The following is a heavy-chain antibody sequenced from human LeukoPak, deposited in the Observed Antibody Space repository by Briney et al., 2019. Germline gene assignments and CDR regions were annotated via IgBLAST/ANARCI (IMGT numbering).Heavy chain of an antibody. CDR2: IYYSGST. CDR1: GFTFSSYA. Sequence: PGGSLRLSCAASGFTFSSYAMSWVRQAPGKGLEWIGGIYYSGSTSYNPSLKSRVTISVDTSKNQFSLRLSSVTAADTAVYYCARWFSTGWRYNYFDYWGQGTLVTVSS. V-gene: IGHV4-59*05. CDR3: ARWFSTGWRYNYFDY. J-gene: IGHJ4*02. D-gene: IGHD6-19*01.